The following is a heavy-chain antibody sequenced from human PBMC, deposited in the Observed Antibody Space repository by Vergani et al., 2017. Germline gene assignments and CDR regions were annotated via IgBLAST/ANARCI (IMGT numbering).Heavy chain of an antibody. CDR2: IYYSGST. D-gene: IGHD3-10*01. Sequence: QLQLQESGPGLVKPSETLSLTCTVSGGSISSSSYYWGWIRQPPGKGLEWIGSIYYSGSTYYNPSLKSRVTISVDTSKNQFSLKLSSVTAADTAVYYGARDGWGRITMVRGVNGGGFDYWGQGTLVTVSS. V-gene: IGHV4-39*02. J-gene: IGHJ4*02. CDR3: ARDGWGRITMVRGVNGGGFDY. CDR1: GGSISSSSYY.